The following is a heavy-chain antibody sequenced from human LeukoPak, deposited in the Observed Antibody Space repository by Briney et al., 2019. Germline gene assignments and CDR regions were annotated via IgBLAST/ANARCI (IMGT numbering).Heavy chain of an antibody. D-gene: IGHD3-22*01. J-gene: IGHJ5*02. CDR2: IYPGDSDT. Sequence: GESLKISCKGSGYSFTSYWISWVRQMPGKGLEWMGIIYPGDSDTRYSPSFQGQVTISADKSISTAYLQWSSLKASDTAMYYCARRAYYDSSGYNWFDPWGQGTLVTVSS. CDR3: ARRAYYDSSGYNWFDP. CDR1: GYSFTSYW. V-gene: IGHV5-51*01.